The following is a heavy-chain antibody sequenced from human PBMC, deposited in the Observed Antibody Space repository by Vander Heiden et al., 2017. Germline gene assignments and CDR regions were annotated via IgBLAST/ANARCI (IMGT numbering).Heavy chain of an antibody. J-gene: IGHJ6*02. Sequence: EVQLVESGGGLVQPGGSLRLSCAASGFTFSRYDIHWVRQAKGKGLEWVPAIGTAGDTYYPGSVKGRFTISRENAKNSLYLQMNSLRAGDTAVYYCAREGPGDYGMDVWGQGTTVTVSS. V-gene: IGHV3-13*01. CDR1: GFTFSRYD. CDR2: IGTAGDT. CDR3: AREGPGDYGMDV.